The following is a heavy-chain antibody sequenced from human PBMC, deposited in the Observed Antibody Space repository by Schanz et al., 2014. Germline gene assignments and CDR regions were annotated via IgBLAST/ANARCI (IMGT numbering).Heavy chain of an antibody. J-gene: IGHJ4*02. CDR1: GFTFTNYA. V-gene: IGHV3-23*01. Sequence: DVPLLESGGGLVQPGGSLRLSCAASGFTFTNYAMSWARQAPGKGLEWVSLISDSGDTAYYADSVKGRFTISRDNFKGALYLQMSSLRAEDTAVYYCAKSLESCPGGRCSRGYFDYWGQGTLVTVSS. CDR3: AKSLESCPGGRCSRGYFDY. D-gene: IGHD2-8*02. CDR2: ISDSGDTA.